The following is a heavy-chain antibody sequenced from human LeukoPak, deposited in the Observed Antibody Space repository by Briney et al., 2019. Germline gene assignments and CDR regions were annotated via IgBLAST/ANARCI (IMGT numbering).Heavy chain of an antibody. J-gene: IGHJ4*02. CDR3: ARGLIYYDSRGHYLAERPYFDY. Sequence: GSLGLSCAASGFTVSTNYMTWVRQAPGKGLEWVSVIYKAGDPYNADSVKGRFSISRDNRKNMLYLQMNSLRAEDTAVYYCARGLIYYDSRGHYLAERPYFDYWGQGTLVTVSS. V-gene: IGHV3-53*01. D-gene: IGHD3-22*01. CDR1: GFTVSTNY. CDR2: IYKAGDP.